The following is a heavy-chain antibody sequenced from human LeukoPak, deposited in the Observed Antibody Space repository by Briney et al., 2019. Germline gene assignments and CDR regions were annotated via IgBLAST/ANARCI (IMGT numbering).Heavy chain of an antibody. CDR1: GFTFSSYS. Sequence: GGSLRLSCAASGFTFSSYSMNWVRQAPGKGLEWVSAISGSGGSTYYADSVKGRFTISRDNSKNTLYLQMNSLRAEDTAVYYCAKALMVRGVIVPGYWGQGTLVTVSS. D-gene: IGHD3-10*01. CDR2: ISGSGGST. V-gene: IGHV3-23*01. J-gene: IGHJ4*02. CDR3: AKALMVRGVIVPGY.